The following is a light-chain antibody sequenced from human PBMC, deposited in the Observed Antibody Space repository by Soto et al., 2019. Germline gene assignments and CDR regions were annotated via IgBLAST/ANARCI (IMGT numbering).Light chain of an antibody. CDR3: SSYTKNSPYV. Sequence: QSALTQPASVSGSPGQSITISCTGTSSDVGGYNYVSWYQQHPGKAPKLMIYDVSNRPSGVSNRFSGSKSDNTASLTIYGLQAEDEADYYCSSYTKNSPYVFGTGTKVTVL. V-gene: IGLV2-14*01. J-gene: IGLJ1*01. CDR2: DVS. CDR1: SSDVGGYNY.